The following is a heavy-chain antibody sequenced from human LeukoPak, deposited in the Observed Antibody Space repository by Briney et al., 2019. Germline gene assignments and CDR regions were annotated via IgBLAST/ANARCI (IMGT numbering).Heavy chain of an antibody. Sequence: GESLKISCKGSGYSFTSYWIGWVRQMPGKGLEWMGIIYPGDSDTRYSPSFQGQVTISADKSISTAYLQWSSLKASDTAMYYCARLPEGSGWSYYMDVWGKGTTVTVSS. J-gene: IGHJ6*03. CDR2: IYPGDSDT. CDR3: ARLPEGSGWSYYMDV. D-gene: IGHD6-19*01. CDR1: GYSFTSYW. V-gene: IGHV5-51*01.